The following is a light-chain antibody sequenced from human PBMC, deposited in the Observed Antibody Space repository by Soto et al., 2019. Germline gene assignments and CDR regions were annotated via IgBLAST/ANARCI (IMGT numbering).Light chain of an antibody. CDR3: QQYVISPLT. J-gene: IGKJ4*01. CDR2: GAS. Sequence: EIVLTQSPGTLSLSPGERATLSCRASQSVSSSYLAWYQQKPGQAPRLLIYGASSRATGIPDRFSGSGSGTDFTLTNSRLEPEDFAVYYCQQYVISPLTFGGGTKVEIK. V-gene: IGKV3-20*01. CDR1: QSVSSSY.